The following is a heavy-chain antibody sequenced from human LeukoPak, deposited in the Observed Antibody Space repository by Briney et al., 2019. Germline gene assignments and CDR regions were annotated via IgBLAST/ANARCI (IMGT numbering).Heavy chain of an antibody. CDR2: ISDSGYYT. V-gene: IGHV3-23*01. J-gene: IGHJ4*02. Sequence: GGSLRLSCAASGFTFSNYGMSWVRQAPGKGLEWVSAISDSGYYTYYADSVKGRFTISRDNSKNTLHLQMNSLRGEDTAVYYCTKAGLRGDDSHAKLSDYWGQGTLVTVSS. D-gene: IGHD2-21*01. CDR3: TKAGLRGDDSHAKLSDY. CDR1: GFTFSNYG.